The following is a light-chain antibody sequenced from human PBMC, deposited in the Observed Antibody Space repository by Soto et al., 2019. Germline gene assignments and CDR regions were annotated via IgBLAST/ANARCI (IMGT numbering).Light chain of an antibody. J-gene: IGKJ5*01. CDR3: QQRSNWIT. Sequence: ERILTQSPGTPSLSPGDGITLSCRASQSVAANYLAWYQQKPGQAPRLLIYGASNRATGTPDRFSGSGSGTDFTLTISSLEPEDFAVYYCQQRSNWITLGQGTRLEIK. CDR2: GAS. V-gene: IGKV3D-20*02. CDR1: QSVAANY.